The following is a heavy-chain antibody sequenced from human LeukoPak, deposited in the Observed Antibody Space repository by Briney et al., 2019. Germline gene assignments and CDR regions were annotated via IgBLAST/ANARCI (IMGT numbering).Heavy chain of an antibody. J-gene: IGHJ4*02. V-gene: IGHV3-53*01. Sequence: GGSLRLSCAASGFTFSSSAMSWVRQAPGKGLEWVSVIYKDGSTYYADSVKGRFTISRDNSKNTVYLQMNSLRAEDTAVYYCARGYCSGRSCYMWYSDYWGQGTLVTVSS. CDR1: GFTFSSSA. CDR3: ARGYCSGRSCYMWYSDY. D-gene: IGHD2-15*01. CDR2: IYKDGST.